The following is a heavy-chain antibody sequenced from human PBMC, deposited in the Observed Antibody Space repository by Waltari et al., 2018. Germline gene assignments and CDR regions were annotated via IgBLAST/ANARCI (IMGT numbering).Heavy chain of an antibody. CDR2: ISGTGGRT. CDR3: AKGSGLTSFGLAHMDV. V-gene: IGHV3-23*01. CDR1: GIIFSNYL. D-gene: IGHD3-3*01. Sequence: EVQLLVSGGGLVQHGGSLRLSCAASGIIFSNYLMTWFRQAPGKGREGDPGISGTGGRTYDADSVKGRFTISRDNSRNVVYLQIKSLRADDTAVYFCAKGSGLTSFGLAHMDVWGQGTTVIVSS. J-gene: IGHJ6*02.